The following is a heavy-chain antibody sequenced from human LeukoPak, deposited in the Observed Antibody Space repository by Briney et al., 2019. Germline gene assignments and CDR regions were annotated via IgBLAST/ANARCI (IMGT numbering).Heavy chain of an antibody. CDR3: VRQGLQSGTYPAY. CDR1: GYTFNNYW. V-gene: IGHV5-51*01. CDR2: LYPDGLAT. Sequence: PGESLKISCKASGYTFNNYWIGWVRQMPGRGAEWMGMLYPDGLATTCHPSFEGRVTISADKSVTTAYLEWSSLKAPDTALYYCVRQGLQSGTYPAYWGPGTLVTVSS. D-gene: IGHD1-26*01. J-gene: IGHJ4*02.